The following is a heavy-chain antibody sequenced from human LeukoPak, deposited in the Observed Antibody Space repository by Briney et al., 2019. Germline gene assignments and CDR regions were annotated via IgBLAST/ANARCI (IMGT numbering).Heavy chain of an antibody. Sequence: GGSLRLSCAASGFTFSSYWMGWVRQAPGKRLEWVANMNIDGSEKYYADSAKGRFTISRDSARNSVYLQMNSPRVEDTAVYYCARDPVEWELLLDYWGQGTLVTVSS. J-gene: IGHJ4*02. CDR3: ARDPVEWELLLDY. V-gene: IGHV3-7*01. CDR2: MNIDGSEK. D-gene: IGHD1-26*01. CDR1: GFTFSSYW.